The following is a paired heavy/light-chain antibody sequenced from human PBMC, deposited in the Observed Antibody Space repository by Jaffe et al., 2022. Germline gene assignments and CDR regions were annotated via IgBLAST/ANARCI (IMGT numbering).Heavy chain of an antibody. V-gene: IGHV3-11*01. CDR2: ISSSGSTI. CDR3: ARFKGGHYYFDY. J-gene: IGHJ4*02. Sequence: QVQLVESGGGLVKPGGSLRLSCAASGFTFSDYYMSWIRQAPGKGLEWVSYISSSGSTIYYADSVKGRFTISRDNAKNSLYLQMNSLRAEDTAVYYCARFKGGHYYFDYWGQGTLVTVSS. CDR1: GFTFSDYY. D-gene: IGHD1-26*01.
Light chain of an antibody. V-gene: IGLV2-14*01. CDR1: SSDVGGYNY. Sequence: QSALTQPASVSGSPGQSITISCTGTSSDVGGYNYVSWYQQHPGKAPKLMIYEVSNRPSGVSNRFSGSKSGNTASLTISGLQAEDEADYYCSSYTSSSTPCVFGTGTKVTVL. J-gene: IGLJ1*01. CDR2: EVS. CDR3: SSYTSSSTPCV.